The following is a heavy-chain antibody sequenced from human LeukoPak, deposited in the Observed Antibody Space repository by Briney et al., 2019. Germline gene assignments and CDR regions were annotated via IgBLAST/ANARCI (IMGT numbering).Heavy chain of an antibody. Sequence: SETLSLTCAVYGGSLRGYYWSWIRQPPGEGLGWIGEINHSGSTNYNPSLKSRVTMSVDTSKNQFSLKLSSVTAADTAVYYCARGPSSIAARPSLGFDYWGQGTLVTVSS. CDR2: INHSGST. J-gene: IGHJ4*02. D-gene: IGHD6-6*01. CDR3: ARGPSSIAARPSLGFDY. V-gene: IGHV4-34*01. CDR1: GGSLRGYY.